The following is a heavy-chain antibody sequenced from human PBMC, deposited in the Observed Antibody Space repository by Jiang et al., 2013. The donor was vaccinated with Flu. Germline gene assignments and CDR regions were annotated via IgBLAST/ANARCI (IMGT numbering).Heavy chain of an antibody. Sequence: YWSWIRQPPGKGLEWIGEINHSGSTNYNPSLKSRVTISVDTSKNQFSLKLSSVTAADTAVYYCARGKGRIAAAGTRGKLDYWGQGTLVTVSS. D-gene: IGHD6-13*01. CDR3: ARGKGRIAAAGTRGKLDY. CDR2: INHSGST. CDR1: Y. V-gene: IGHV4-34*01. J-gene: IGHJ4*02.